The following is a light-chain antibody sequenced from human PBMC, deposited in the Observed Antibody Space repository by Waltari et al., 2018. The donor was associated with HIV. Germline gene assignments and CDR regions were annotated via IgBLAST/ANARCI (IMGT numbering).Light chain of an antibody. J-gene: IGLJ2*01. Sequence: FMLTQPHSMSASPGTTVTISCTRSSGTIASTSVQWYQQRPGGAPTTVVFEDTQRPSGVPERFSGSIDSSSNSASLTISGLKTEDEADYYCQSYDTTNHLIFGGGTKVTVL. V-gene: IGLV6-57*04. CDR2: EDT. CDR1: SGTIASTS. CDR3: QSYDTTNHLI.